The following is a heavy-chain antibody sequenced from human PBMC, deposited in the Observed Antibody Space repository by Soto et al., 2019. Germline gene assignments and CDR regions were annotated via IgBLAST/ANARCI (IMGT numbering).Heavy chain of an antibody. CDR2: ISGSGDRT. CDR1: GFTFSSYA. Sequence: GSLRLSCAASGFTFSSYAMSWVRQAPGKGLEWVSGISGSGDRTYYADSVKGRFTIARDNSKNTLYLQTNSLRAEDTAVYYCATRRVNYDILTGPRDYYGMDVWGQGTTVTVSS. CDR3: ATRRVNYDILTGPRDYYGMDV. J-gene: IGHJ6*02. D-gene: IGHD3-9*01. V-gene: IGHV3-23*01.